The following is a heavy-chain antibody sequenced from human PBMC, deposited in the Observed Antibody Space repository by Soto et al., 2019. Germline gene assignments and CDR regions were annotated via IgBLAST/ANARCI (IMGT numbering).Heavy chain of an antibody. V-gene: IGHV3-23*01. Sequence: GGSLRLSCEGSGFSFEKHAVSWVRQAPGKGLEWVAGLNGNGDHTYYAPSVRGRFTISRDNSKNTLYLQMNSLRAEDTAVYYCAKNFEITMVRGAQDYWGQGTLVTVSS. CDR1: GFSFEKHA. CDR2: LNGNGDHT. J-gene: IGHJ4*02. D-gene: IGHD3-10*01. CDR3: AKNFEITMVRGAQDY.